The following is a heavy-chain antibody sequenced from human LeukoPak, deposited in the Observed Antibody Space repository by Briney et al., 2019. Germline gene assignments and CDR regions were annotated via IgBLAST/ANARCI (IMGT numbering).Heavy chain of an antibody. D-gene: IGHD3-10*02. CDR2: INGSGDKT. CDR1: GFTLSNYA. J-gene: IGHJ6*04. V-gene: IGHV3-23*01. CDR3: AELGITMIGGV. Sequence: GGSLRLSCAASGFTLSNYAMNWVRQAPGKGLEWVSSINGSGDKTYYADSVKGRFTISRDNSKNTLYLQMNSLRAEDTAVYYCAELGITMIGGVWGKGTTVTISS.